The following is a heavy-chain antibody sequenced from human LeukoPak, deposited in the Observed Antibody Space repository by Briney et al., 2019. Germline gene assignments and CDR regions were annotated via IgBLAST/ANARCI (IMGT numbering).Heavy chain of an antibody. D-gene: IGHD6-13*01. CDR2: ISAYNGNT. CDR3: TRGRPGYSSSWPYFDY. CDR1: GYTFISYG. J-gene: IGHJ4*02. V-gene: IGHV1-18*04. Sequence: GASVKVSCKASGYTFISYGISWVRQAPGQGLEWMGWISAYNGNTSYAQKLQGRVTMTTDTSTRIAYMELRSLRSDDTAIYFCTRGRPGYSSSWPYFDYWGQGTLVTVSS.